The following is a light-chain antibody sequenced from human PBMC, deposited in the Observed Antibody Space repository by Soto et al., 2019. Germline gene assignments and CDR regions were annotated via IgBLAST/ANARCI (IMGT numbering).Light chain of an antibody. Sequence: DIQMTKSPSTLSGSVGDRVTITCRASQTISSWLAWYQQKPGKAPKRLIYAASSLQSGVPSRFSGSGSGTEFTLTISSLQPEDSATYYCLQHNSYPWTFGRGTKVDIK. V-gene: IGKV1-5*01. CDR3: LQHNSYPWT. CDR1: QTISSW. J-gene: IGKJ1*01. CDR2: AAS.